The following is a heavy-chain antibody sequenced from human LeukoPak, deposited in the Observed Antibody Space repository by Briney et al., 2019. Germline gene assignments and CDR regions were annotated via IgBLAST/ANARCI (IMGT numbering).Heavy chain of an antibody. CDR3: ARDQDNAFDS. V-gene: IGHV3-48*02. J-gene: IGHJ4*02. CDR1: GFTFGKYD. D-gene: IGHD1-1*01. CDR2: IRSSSSTI. Sequence: GGSLRLSCAASGFTFGKYDMNWVRQAPGKGLEWVSYIRSSSSTIYYADSVKGQFTVSRDNAKNSLYLQMSSLRDEDTAVYYCARDQDNAFDSWGQGTLVTVSS.